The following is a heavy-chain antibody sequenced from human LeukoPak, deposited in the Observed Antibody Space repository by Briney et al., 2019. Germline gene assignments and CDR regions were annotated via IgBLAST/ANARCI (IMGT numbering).Heavy chain of an antibody. CDR2: IYYNGNT. CDR3: ARQTGRFDP. CDR1: GGSLNSHY. J-gene: IGHJ5*02. V-gene: IGHV4-59*11. Sequence: TPSETLSLTCTVSGGSLNSHYWAWIRQPPGKGLEWIGYIYYNGNTNYNPSLKSRVTISVDTSTNQFSLRLISVTAADTAVYYCARQTGRFDPWGQGTLVTVSS.